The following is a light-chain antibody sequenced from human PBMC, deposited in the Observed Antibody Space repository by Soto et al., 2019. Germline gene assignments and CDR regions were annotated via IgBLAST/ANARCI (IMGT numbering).Light chain of an antibody. CDR2: EDN. CDR3: QSYGSRTWV. J-gene: IGLJ3*02. Sequence: NFMLTQPHSVSASPGRTVTISCTRIGGSIASNYVQWYQQRPGTSPTIVIYEDNQRPSGVPDRFSASIDSSSNSASLTISGLKTEDEADYYCQSYGSRTWVFGGGTKVTVL. V-gene: IGLV6-57*01. CDR1: GGSIASNY.